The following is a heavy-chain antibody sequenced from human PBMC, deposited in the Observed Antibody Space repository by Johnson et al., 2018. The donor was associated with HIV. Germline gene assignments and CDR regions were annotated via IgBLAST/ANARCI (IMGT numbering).Heavy chain of an antibody. CDR2: IQYDGSNK. CDR1: GFTFSSYG. CDR3: ARDSSWGLGTPVAFDI. Sequence: VQLVESGGGVVQPGRSLRLSCAASGFTFSSYGMHWVRQAPGKGLEWVAFIQYDGSNKYYSDSVKGRFTISRDNSKNTLYLQMNSLRAEDTAVYYCARDSSWGLGTPVAFDIWGQGTMVTVSS. V-gene: IGHV3-30*02. J-gene: IGHJ3*02. D-gene: IGHD7-27*01.